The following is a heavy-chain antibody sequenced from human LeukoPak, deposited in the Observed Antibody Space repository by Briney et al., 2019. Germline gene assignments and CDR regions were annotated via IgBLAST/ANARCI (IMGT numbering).Heavy chain of an antibody. V-gene: IGHV4-30-2*01. D-gene: IGHD3-22*01. CDR3: ARAPSGYYYFDY. CDR2: NYHSGST. J-gene: IGHJ4*02. Sequence: SQTLSLTCAVSGGSISSGGYFWSSIRQPPGKGLEWIGYNYHSGSTYYNPSLKSRVTISVDRSKNQFSLKLSSVTAADTAVYYCARAPSGYYYFDYWGQGTLVTVSS. CDR1: GGSISSGGYF.